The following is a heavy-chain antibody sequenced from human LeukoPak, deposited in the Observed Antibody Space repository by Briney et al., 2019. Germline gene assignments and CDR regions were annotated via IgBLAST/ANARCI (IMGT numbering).Heavy chain of an antibody. CDR1: GFSFDKQW. CDR2: IKEDGSET. V-gene: IGHV3-7*01. CDR3: ARGVDH. D-gene: IGHD3-3*01. J-gene: IGHJ4*02. Sequence: PGGSLRLSCAASGFSFDKQWMTWVRQAPGKGLEWLANIKEDGSETYYVDSVKGRFTISRDNARNSLYLQMNSLRVDDTAVYYCARGVDHWGQGTLVTVSS.